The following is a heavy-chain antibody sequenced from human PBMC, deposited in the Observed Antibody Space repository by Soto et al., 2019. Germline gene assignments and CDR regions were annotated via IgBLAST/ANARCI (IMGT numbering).Heavy chain of an antibody. D-gene: IGHD4-17*01. J-gene: IGHJ4*02. CDR3: ARGRTQGDYVKDY. CDR2: IYYSGST. CDR1: GGSISSGGYY. V-gene: IGHV4-31*03. Sequence: QVQLQESGPGLVKPSQTLSLTCTVSGGSISSGGYYWSWIRQHPGKGLEWIGYIYYSGSTYYNPSLKRRVTISVDTSRNPFSLKLSSVTAADTAMYYCARGRTQGDYVKDYWGQGTLVTVSS.